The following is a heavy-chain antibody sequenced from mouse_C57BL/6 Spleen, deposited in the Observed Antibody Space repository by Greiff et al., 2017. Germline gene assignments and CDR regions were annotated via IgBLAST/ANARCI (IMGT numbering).Heavy chain of an antibody. D-gene: IGHD4-1*01. CDR3: ARWDWFAY. CDR2: INPSTGGT. V-gene: IGHV1-42*01. Sequence: VQLKQSGPELVKPGASVKISCTASGYSFTGYYMHWVKQSPEKSLEWIGEINPSTGGTTYNQKFQAKATLTVDTSSTTAYMQHKSLTSEDSAVYYCARWDWFAYWGQGTLVTVSA. J-gene: IGHJ3*01. CDR1: GYSFTGYY.